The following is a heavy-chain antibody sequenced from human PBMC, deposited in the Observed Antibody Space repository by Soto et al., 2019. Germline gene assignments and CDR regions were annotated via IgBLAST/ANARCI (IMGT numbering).Heavy chain of an antibody. D-gene: IGHD2-15*01. CDR2: ISSSSSYI. Sequence: GGSLRLSCAASGFTFSSYSINWARQAPGKGLEWVSSISSSSSYIYYADSVKGRFTISRDNAKNSLYLQMNSLRAEDTAVYYCARAYCSGGSCYPFDYWGQGTPVTVSS. CDR1: GFTFSSYS. CDR3: ARAYCSGGSCYPFDY. J-gene: IGHJ4*02. V-gene: IGHV3-21*01.